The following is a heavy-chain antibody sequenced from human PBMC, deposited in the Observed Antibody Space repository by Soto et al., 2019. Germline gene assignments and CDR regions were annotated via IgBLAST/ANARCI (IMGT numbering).Heavy chain of an antibody. CDR2: ISYDGSNK. J-gene: IGHJ4*02. CDR3: ARDPGLYYYDSSGSPSYYFDY. D-gene: IGHD3-22*01. V-gene: IGHV3-30-3*01. Sequence: PGGSLRLSCAASGFTFSSYAMHWVRQAPGKGLEWVAVISYDGSNKYYADSVKGRFTISRDNSKNTLYLQMNSLRAEDTAVYYCARDPGLYYYDSSGSPSYYFDYWGQGTLVTVSS. CDR1: GFTFSSYA.